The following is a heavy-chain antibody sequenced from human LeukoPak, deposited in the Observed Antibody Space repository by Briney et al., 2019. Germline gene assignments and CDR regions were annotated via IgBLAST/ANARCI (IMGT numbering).Heavy chain of an antibody. Sequence: ASETLSLTCTVSGGSIGGNSYWSWIRQPPGKGPEWIGRISNSGSTYYSPSLSSRVTISLDTSKNQFSLKLRSVTAADTAVYYCARGGASSIPLDYWGRGTLVTVSS. CDR2: ISNSGST. CDR1: GGSIGGNSY. CDR3: ARGGASSIPLDY. V-gene: IGHV4-61*01. J-gene: IGHJ4*02. D-gene: IGHD1-26*01.